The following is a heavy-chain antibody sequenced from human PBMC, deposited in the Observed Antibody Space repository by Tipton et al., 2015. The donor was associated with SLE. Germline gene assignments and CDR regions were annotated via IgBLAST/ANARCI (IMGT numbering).Heavy chain of an antibody. Sequence: TLSLTCSVSGGSIRSNYWIWIRQPPGKGLAWIGYISHGGGTNYNPSLKSRVTISMDTAKNQFSLKLTSVTAADTAIYYCARGLLTWRGAIIGVDVWGQGTSVNVSS. D-gene: IGHD2-21*01. V-gene: IGHV4-4*09. J-gene: IGHJ6*02. CDR3: ARGLLTWRGAIIGVDV. CDR1: GGSIRSNY. CDR2: ISHGGGT.